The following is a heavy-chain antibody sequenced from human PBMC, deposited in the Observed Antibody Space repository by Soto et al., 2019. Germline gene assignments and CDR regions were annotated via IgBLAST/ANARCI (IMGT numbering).Heavy chain of an antibody. Sequence: QVQLQQWGAGLLKPSETLSLTCAVYGGSFSGYYWSWIRQPPGKGLEWIGEINHSGSTNYNPSLKSRVTISVDTSKNQISLKLSSVTAADTAVYYCARDYGDYVVSYFDYWGQGTLVTVSS. CDR1: GGSFSGYY. D-gene: IGHD4-17*01. CDR3: ARDYGDYVVSYFDY. V-gene: IGHV4-34*01. CDR2: INHSGST. J-gene: IGHJ4*02.